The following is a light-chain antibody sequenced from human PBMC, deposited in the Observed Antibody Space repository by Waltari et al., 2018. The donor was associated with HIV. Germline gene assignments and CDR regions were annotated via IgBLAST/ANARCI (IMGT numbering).Light chain of an antibody. CDR3: QQFGSSRFT. CDR1: QRVNSSN. CDR2: GAS. Sequence: ELVLTQTPGTLSLSPGESATLSCRASQRVNSSNLAWYQQNPGQAPRLLIYGASNGATGIPDRFSGSASGTEFTLSINTVEPEDFVLYCCQQFGSSRFTFGPGTKVDF. J-gene: IGKJ3*01. V-gene: IGKV3-20*01.